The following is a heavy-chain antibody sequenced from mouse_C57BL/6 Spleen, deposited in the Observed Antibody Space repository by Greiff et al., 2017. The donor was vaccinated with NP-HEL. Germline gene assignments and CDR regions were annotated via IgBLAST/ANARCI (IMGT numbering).Heavy chain of an antibody. J-gene: IGHJ2*01. V-gene: IGHV14-1*01. CDR2: IDPEDGDT. Sequence: EVQLQQSGAELVRPGASVKLSCTASGFNIKDYYMHWVKQRPEQGLEWIGRIDPEDGDTEYAPKFQGKATMTADTSSNTAYLQLSSLTSEDTAVYYCTKAYSQPCYFDYWGQGTTLTVSS. CDR3: TKAYSQPCYFDY. D-gene: IGHD2-12*01. CDR1: GFNIKDYY.